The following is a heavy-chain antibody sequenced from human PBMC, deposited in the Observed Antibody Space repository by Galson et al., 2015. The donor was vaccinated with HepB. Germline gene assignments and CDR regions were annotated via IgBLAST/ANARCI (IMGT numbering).Heavy chain of an antibody. CDR1: GYIFTNYG. Sequence: SVKVSCKASGYIFTNYGISWVRQAPGQGLEWMGWISAYNGNTNYAQKLQGRVIMTTDTSTSTVYMELSSLRSEDTAVYYCARDPSGFGELWVDYWGQGTLVTVSS. V-gene: IGHV1-18*04. D-gene: IGHD3-10*01. CDR2: ISAYNGNT. CDR3: ARDPSGFGELWVDY. J-gene: IGHJ4*02.